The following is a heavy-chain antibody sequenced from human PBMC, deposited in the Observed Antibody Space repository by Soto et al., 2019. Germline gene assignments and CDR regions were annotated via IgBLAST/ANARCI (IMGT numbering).Heavy chain of an antibody. Sequence: QLQLQESGPGLVKPSETLSLTCTVSGGSISSSNYYWGWIRQPPGKGLEWIGSIYYSGSTYYNPSLKSRVPIPVDTSKTPSPLKRSSVPAADTAVYCGARETGGSVPTYPDTGGQGPLVTVPS. CDR1: GGSISSSNYY. CDR3: ARETGGSVPTYPDT. CDR2: IYYSGST. J-gene: IGHJ5*02. D-gene: IGHD3-16*01. V-gene: IGHV4-39*02.